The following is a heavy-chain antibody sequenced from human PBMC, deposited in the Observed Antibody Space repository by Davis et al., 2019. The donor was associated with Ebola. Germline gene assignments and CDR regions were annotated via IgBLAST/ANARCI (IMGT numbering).Heavy chain of an antibody. CDR2: IYYSGST. V-gene: IGHV4-59*01. Sequence: ESLKISCAASGFTFSDYYMSWIRQHPGKGLEWIGYIYYSGSTYYNPSLKSRVTISVDTSKNQFSLKLSSVTAADTAVYYCARGLDYWGQGTLVTVSS. CDR3: ARGLDY. J-gene: IGHJ4*02. CDR1: GFTFSDYY.